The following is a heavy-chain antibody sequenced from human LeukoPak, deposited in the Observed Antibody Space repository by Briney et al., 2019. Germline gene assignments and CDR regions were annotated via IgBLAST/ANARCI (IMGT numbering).Heavy chain of an antibody. Sequence: GGSLRLSCAASRFTSDEYTMHWVRQAPETGLEWVALINWDGGLTSYADAVKGRFTISRDNAKNSLYLQMNSLRAEDTAVYYCARDSLGATELNWFDPWGQGTLVTVSS. J-gene: IGHJ5*02. V-gene: IGHV3-43*01. CDR2: INWDGGLT. CDR3: ARDSLGATELNWFDP. CDR1: RFTSDEYT. D-gene: IGHD1-26*01.